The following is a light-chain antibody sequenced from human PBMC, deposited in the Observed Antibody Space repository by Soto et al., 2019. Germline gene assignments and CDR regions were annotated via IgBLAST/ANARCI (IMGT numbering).Light chain of an antibody. CDR2: GAS. CDR1: QSVSSN. J-gene: IGKJ4*01. Sequence: EIVMTQSPATLSVSPGERATLSCRASQSVSSNLAWFQQKPGQAPRLLIYGASTSATGIPARFSGSGSGTEFTLTISSRQSEDFAVYYCQQYDNWPPVTFGGGTKVEIK. V-gene: IGKV3-15*01. CDR3: QQYDNWPPVT.